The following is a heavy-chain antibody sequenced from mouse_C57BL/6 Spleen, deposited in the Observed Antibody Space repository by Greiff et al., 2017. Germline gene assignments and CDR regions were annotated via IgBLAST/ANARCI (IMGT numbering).Heavy chain of an antibody. CDR3: AKKGDLYYAMDY. CDR1: GFTLTSYG. CDR2: IWRGGST. D-gene: IGHD3-3*01. V-gene: IGHV2-5*01. J-gene: IGHJ4*01. Sequence: QVQLKQSGPGLVQPSQSLSITCKVSGFTLTSYGVHWVRQSPGKGLEWLGVIWRGGSTDYQAAFMSRLSLTKDNSRSQVFFKLNSLQADDNARYYCAKKGDLYYAMDYWGQGTSVTVSS.